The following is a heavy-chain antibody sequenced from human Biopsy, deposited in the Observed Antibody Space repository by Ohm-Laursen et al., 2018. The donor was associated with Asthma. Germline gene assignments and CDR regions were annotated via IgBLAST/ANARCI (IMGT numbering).Heavy chain of an antibody. CDR1: GFTFSSYG. Sequence: SLRLSCAASGFTFSSYGMDWVRQAPGKGLEWVALMSYDGSIKDYADSVKGRFTISRDNAKNSLYLQMNSLRADDTAVYYCARGQKSAGDRWFDPWGQGTLVTVSS. CDR2: MSYDGSIK. D-gene: IGHD6-13*01. V-gene: IGHV3-33*05. CDR3: ARGQKSAGDRWFDP. J-gene: IGHJ5*02.